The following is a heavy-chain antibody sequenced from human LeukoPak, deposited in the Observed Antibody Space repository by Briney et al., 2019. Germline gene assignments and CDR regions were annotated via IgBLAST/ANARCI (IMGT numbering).Heavy chain of an antibody. D-gene: IGHD3-10*01. CDR3: ARAKGRRDYFDF. Sequence: GGSLRLSCAASGFTFSSYGMHWVRQAPGKGLEWVAVISYDGSNKYYADSVKGRFTISRDNSKNTLYLHMNSLRAEDAAVYYCARAKGRRDYFDFWGQGTLVTVSS. CDR2: ISYDGSNK. V-gene: IGHV3-30*03. CDR1: GFTFSSYG. J-gene: IGHJ4*02.